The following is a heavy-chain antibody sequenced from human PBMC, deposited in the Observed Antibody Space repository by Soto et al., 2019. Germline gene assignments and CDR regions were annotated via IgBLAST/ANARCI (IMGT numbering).Heavy chain of an antibody. CDR2: IYWDDDK. Sequence: QITLKESGPTLVKPTQTLTLTCTFSGFSLSTSGVGVGWIRQPPGKALEWLALIYWDDDKRYSPSLKSRLTITKNTSKXXVXLXXTNMDPVDTAPYYCAHDHLPHYDSSGSSTRGGFDYWGQGTLVTVSS. D-gene: IGHD3-22*01. CDR1: GFSLSTSGVG. CDR3: AHDHLPHYDSSGSSTRGGFDY. J-gene: IGHJ4*02. V-gene: IGHV2-5*02.